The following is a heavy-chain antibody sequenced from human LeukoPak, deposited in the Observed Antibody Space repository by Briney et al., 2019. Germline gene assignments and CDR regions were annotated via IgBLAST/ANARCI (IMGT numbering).Heavy chain of an antibody. J-gene: IGHJ4*02. CDR1: GFTFSSYW. D-gene: IGHD6-13*01. Sequence: PGGSLRLSCAASGFTFSSYWMSWVRQAPGKGLEWVANIKQDGSEKYYVDSVKGRFTISRDNAKNSLYLQMNSLRAEDTAVYYCVFSPYSSRWYHGVVRRDYWGKGTLVTVSS. V-gene: IGHV3-7*01. CDR3: VFSPYSSRWYHGVVRRDY. CDR2: IKQDGSEK.